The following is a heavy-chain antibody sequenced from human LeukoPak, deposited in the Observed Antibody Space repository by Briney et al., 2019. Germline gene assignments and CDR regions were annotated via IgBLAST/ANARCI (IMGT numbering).Heavy chain of an antibody. CDR2: ISSSSSTI. Sequence: GGSLRLSCAASGFTFSSYSMNWVRQAPGKGLEWVSYISSSSSTIYYADSVKGRFTISRDNAKNSLYLQMNGLRAEDTAVYYCARDRVYYGDWGQGTLVTVSS. CDR1: GFTFSSYS. J-gene: IGHJ1*01. V-gene: IGHV3-48*01. D-gene: IGHD3-10*01. CDR3: ARDRVYYGD.